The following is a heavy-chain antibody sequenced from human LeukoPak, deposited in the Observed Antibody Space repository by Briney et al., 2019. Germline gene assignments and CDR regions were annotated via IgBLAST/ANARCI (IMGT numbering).Heavy chain of an antibody. CDR3: AGPSRFSSSWYQH. CDR1: GGSFSGYY. J-gene: IGHJ1*01. CDR2: INHSGST. Sequence: SKTLSLTCAVYGGSFSGYYWSWIRQPPGKGLEWIGEINHSGSTNYNPSLKSRVTISVDTSKNQFSLKLSSVTAADTAVYYCAGPSRFSSSWYQHWGQGTLVTVSS. V-gene: IGHV4-34*01. D-gene: IGHD6-13*01.